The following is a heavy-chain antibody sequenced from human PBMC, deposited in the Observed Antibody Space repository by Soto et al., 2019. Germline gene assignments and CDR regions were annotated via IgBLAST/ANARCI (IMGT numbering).Heavy chain of an antibody. CDR2: IKEDGSEK. CDR1: GFTFSRFW. V-gene: IGHV3-7*04. CDR3: SGGTYT. Sequence: EAQLVESGGGLVQPGGSLRLSCAASGFTFSRFWMSWVRQAPGKGLEWVANIKEDGSEKYYVDSVEGRFTISRDNAKNSLFMQMNSLRAEDTALYDCSGGTYTWGQGTLVTVSS. D-gene: IGHD2-2*02. J-gene: IGHJ4*02.